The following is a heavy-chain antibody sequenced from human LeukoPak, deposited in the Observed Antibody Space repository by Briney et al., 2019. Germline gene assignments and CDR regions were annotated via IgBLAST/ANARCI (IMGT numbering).Heavy chain of an antibody. Sequence: GASVKVSCTASGNTFNDYYTHWLRQAPGQGPEWMGWIHPVTGATQFAQKFQGRITMTRDTSTSTAYLELSRLRSDDTAIYYCAKDLSWSIAVAGSYFDSWGQGTLVTVSS. D-gene: IGHD6-19*01. CDR2: IHPVTGAT. V-gene: IGHV1-2*02. CDR1: GNTFNDYY. CDR3: AKDLSWSIAVAGSYFDS. J-gene: IGHJ4*02.